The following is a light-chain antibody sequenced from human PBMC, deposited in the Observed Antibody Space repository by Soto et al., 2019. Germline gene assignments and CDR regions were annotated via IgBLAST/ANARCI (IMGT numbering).Light chain of an antibody. CDR3: LQYNCHPYT. Sequence: DIQVTQSPSTLSAYVGDRVIITCRASQNVNIWLAWYQQRPREAPKLLIYKTSSLESGLPSRFSGSGSGTEFTLTIGCLETGDFGTYFCLQYNCHPYTFGQGTKLEIK. J-gene: IGKJ2*01. V-gene: IGKV1-5*03. CDR2: KTS. CDR1: QNVNIW.